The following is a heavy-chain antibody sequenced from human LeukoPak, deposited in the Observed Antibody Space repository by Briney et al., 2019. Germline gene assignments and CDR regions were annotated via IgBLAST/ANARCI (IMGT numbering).Heavy chain of an antibody. CDR2: IYYSGST. J-gene: IGHJ3*02. D-gene: IGHD5-24*01. CDR3: ARHGGVEMATISVAFDI. CDR1: GGSISSSSYY. V-gene: IGHV4-39*01. Sequence: SETLSLTCTVSGGSISSSSYYWGWLRQPPGKGLEWIGSIYYSGSTYYNPSLKSRVTISVDTSKNQFSLKLSSVTAADTAVYYCARHGGVEMATISVAFDIWGQGTMVTVSS.